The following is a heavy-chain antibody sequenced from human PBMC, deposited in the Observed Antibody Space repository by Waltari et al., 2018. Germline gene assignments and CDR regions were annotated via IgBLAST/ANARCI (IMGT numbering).Heavy chain of an antibody. CDR3: VKYSGFDYFFDY. D-gene: IGHD5-12*01. Sequence: QMQLVDSGGGVVQSGRSLRLSRAASGSTCSHCNMHWVRQAPGQGLEWVAGISNDGNNKDYADSVKTRFTVSRENSKNTLYLQINSLRDDDTAVYYCVKYSGFDYFFDYWGQGTLVTVSS. V-gene: IGHV3-30*18. CDR1: GSTCSHCN. CDR2: ISNDGNNK. J-gene: IGHJ4*02.